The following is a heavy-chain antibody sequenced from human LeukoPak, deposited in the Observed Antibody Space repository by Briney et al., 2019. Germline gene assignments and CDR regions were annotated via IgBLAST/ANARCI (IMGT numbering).Heavy chain of an antibody. V-gene: IGHV4-61*10. Sequence: SETLSLTCTVSGGSISSGSYYWSWIRQPAGKGLEWIGRIYYRGSTSYNPSLKSRVTISVDTSKNQFSLKLNSVTAADTAVYYCARDRDDFWSGYFDYWGQGTLVTVSS. CDR3: ARDRDDFWSGYFDY. CDR1: GGSISSGSYY. D-gene: IGHD3-3*01. CDR2: IYYRGST. J-gene: IGHJ4*02.